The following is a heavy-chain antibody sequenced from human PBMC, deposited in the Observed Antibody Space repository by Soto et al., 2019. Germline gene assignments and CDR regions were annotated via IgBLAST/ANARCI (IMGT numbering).Heavy chain of an antibody. CDR3: AKGGEGFYQHGRYGMDV. CDR2: ISGSGGST. J-gene: IGHJ6*02. Sequence: EVQLLESGGGLVQPGGSLRLSCAASGFTFSSYAMSWVRQAPGKGLEWVSAISGSGGSTYYADSVKGRFTISRDNSKNTLYLQMNSLRAEDTAVYYGAKGGEGFYQHGRYGMDVWGQGTTVTVSS. CDR1: GFTFSSYA. V-gene: IGHV3-23*01. D-gene: IGHD2-2*01.